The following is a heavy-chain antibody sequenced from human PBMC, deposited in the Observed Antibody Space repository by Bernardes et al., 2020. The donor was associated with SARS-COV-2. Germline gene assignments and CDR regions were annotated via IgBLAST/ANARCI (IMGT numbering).Heavy chain of an antibody. J-gene: IGHJ4*02. CDR2: ISGSGGST. V-gene: IGHV3-23*01. CDR3: AKNRFGGVIISPTIDY. CDR1: GFSYSSFA. Sequence: GGSLRLSCASSGFSYSSFAMSWVRQAPGKGLDWVSAISGSGGSTYYADSVKGRFTISRDNSKNTLYLQMNSMRAGDTAVYYCAKNRFGGVIISPTIDYWGQGILVTVSS. D-gene: IGHD3-16*02.